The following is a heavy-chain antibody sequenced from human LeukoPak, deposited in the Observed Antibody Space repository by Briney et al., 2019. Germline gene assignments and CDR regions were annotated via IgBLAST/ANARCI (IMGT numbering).Heavy chain of an antibody. CDR1: GYTFTSYA. CDR2: INTNTGNP. V-gene: IGHV7-4-1*02. D-gene: IGHD6-13*01. Sequence: GASVKVSCKASGYTFTSYAMNWVRQAPGQGLEWMGWINTNTGNPTYAQGFTGRFVFSLDTSVSTAYLQISSLKAEDTAVYYCARTGIAAAGTNYYYYYMDVWGKGTTVTVSS. J-gene: IGHJ6*03. CDR3: ARTGIAAAGTNYYYYYMDV.